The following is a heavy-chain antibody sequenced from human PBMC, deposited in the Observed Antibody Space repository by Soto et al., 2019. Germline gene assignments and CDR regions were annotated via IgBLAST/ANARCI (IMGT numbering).Heavy chain of an antibody. V-gene: IGHV1-18*04. CDR2: ISAYNDNT. CDR1: GYTFTSYG. Sequence: QVQLVQSGAEVKKPGASVKVSCKASGYTFTSYGISWVRQAPGQGLEWMGWISAYNDNTNYAQKLQGRVTMTTDASTSTAYMELRSLRSDDTAVYYCARDLGDYDYVWGSYRPFDYWGQGTLVTVSS. D-gene: IGHD3-16*02. J-gene: IGHJ4*02. CDR3: ARDLGDYDYVWGSYRPFDY.